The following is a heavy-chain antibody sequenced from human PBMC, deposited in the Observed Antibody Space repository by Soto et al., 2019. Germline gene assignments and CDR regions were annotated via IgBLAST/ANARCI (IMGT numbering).Heavy chain of an antibody. V-gene: IGHV1-69*01. CDR3: ARGQWLQAFDY. J-gene: IGHJ4*02. CDR1: GGTFSSYA. D-gene: IGHD6-19*01. Sequence: QVPLVQSGAELKKPGSSVKVSCKASGGTFSSYAITRVRQALGQGLDWMGGIIPIFGTANYAQKFQGRVTITADESTSTAYMELSSLRSEDTAVYYCARGQWLQAFDYWGQGTLVTVSS. CDR2: IIPIFGTA.